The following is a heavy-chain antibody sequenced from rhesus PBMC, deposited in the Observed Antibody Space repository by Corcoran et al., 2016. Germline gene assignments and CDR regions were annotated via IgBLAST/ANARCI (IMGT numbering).Heavy chain of an antibody. CDR2: ISGIGGST. CDR1: GGSISSNY. CDR3: AGSYSVDWFYYGLDS. Sequence: QVQLQESGPGLVKPSETLSLTCAVSGGSISSNYWSWICQPPGKGLEWIGRISGIGGSTDNNPSLESRVAISTDTSKDQFSLMLRSVTAAGTAVYYCAGSYSVDWFYYGLDSWGQGVVVTVSS. V-gene: IGHV4-173*01. J-gene: IGHJ6*01. D-gene: IGHD3-3*01.